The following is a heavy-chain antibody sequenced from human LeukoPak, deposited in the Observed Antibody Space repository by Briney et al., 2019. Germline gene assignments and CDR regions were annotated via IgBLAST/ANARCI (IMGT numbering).Heavy chain of an antibody. Sequence: GGSLRLSCAASGFTLSTYAMNWVRQAPGKGLEWVAFIRYDGSNKYYADSVKGRFTISRDNSKNTLYLQMNSLRAEDTAVYYSAKSYSDYAGAFYYYYGMDVWGQGTTVTVSS. CDR3: AKSYSDYAGAFYYYYGMDV. V-gene: IGHV3-30*02. D-gene: IGHD4-11*01. CDR2: IRYDGSNK. CDR1: GFTLSTYA. J-gene: IGHJ6*02.